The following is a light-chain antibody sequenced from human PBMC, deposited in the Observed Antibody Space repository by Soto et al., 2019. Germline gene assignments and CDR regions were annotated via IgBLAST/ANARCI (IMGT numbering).Light chain of an antibody. Sequence: QSVLTQPASVSGSPGQSITISCTGTSSDVGGHNSVSWYRQDPGKAPKLMIYDVSNRPSGVSDRLSGSKSGNTASLTISGLQIEDEADYYCSSFTSSVTHVFGTGTKVTVL. V-gene: IGLV2-14*01. CDR3: SSFTSSVTHV. J-gene: IGLJ1*01. CDR2: DVS. CDR1: SSDVGGHNS.